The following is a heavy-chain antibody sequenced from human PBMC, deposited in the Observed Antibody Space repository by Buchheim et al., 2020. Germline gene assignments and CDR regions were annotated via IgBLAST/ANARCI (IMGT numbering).Heavy chain of an antibody. J-gene: IGHJ4*02. V-gene: IGHV3-74*01. D-gene: IGHD3-10*01. CDR1: GFTFSDYW. CDR3: ARAQFNYGWEIDY. Sequence: EVQLVESGGGLVQRGGSLRLSCAASGFTFSDYWMHWVRHASGKGLVWVSRINSDGSSTNYADSVKGRFPISRDNSRNTLYLQMNFLRAEDTAVYYCARAQFNYGWEIDYWGQGTL. CDR2: INSDGSST.